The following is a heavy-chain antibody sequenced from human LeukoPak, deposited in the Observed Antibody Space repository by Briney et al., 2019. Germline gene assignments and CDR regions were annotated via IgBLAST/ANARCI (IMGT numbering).Heavy chain of an antibody. V-gene: IGHV1-69*10. CDR1: GYTFTSYD. Sequence: GASVKVSCKASGYTFTSYDINWVRQAPGQGLEWMGGIIPMFGVANYAQKFQGRVTITADKSTSIAYMELSSLRSEDTAVYYCARDPLGYWGQGTLVTVSS. CDR3: ARDPLGY. CDR2: IIPMFGVA. J-gene: IGHJ4*02.